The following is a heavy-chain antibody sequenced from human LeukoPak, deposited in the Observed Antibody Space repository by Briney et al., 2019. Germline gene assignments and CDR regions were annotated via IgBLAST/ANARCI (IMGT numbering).Heavy chain of an antibody. Sequence: PSETLSLTCTVPGGSISSYYWSWIRQPAGKGLEWIGRIYTSGSTNYNPSLKSRVTMSVDTSKNQFSLKLSSVTAADTAVYYCAREEVTASWANFDYWGQGTLVTVSS. J-gene: IGHJ4*02. CDR2: IYTSGST. V-gene: IGHV4-4*07. D-gene: IGHD3-10*01. CDR3: AREEVTASWANFDY. CDR1: GGSISSYY.